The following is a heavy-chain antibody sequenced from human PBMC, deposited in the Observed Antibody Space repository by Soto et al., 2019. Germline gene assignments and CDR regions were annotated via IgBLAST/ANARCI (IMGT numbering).Heavy chain of an antibody. CDR3: TTDVFYDYVWGSYRYNFDY. V-gene: IGHV3-15*07. J-gene: IGHJ4*02. D-gene: IGHD3-16*02. CDR1: GFTFSNAW. CDR2: IKSKTDGGTT. Sequence: EVQLVESGGGLVKPGGSLRLSCAASGFTFSNAWINWVRQAPGKGLEWVGRIKSKTDGGTTDYAAPVKGRFTISRDDSKNTLYLQMNSLKTEDTAVYYCTTDVFYDYVWGSYRYNFDYWGQGTLVTVSS.